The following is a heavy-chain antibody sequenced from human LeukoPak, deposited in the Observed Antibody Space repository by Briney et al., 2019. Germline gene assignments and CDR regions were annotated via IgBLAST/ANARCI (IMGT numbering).Heavy chain of an antibody. CDR3: ARERGSGSTFYYYGMDV. D-gene: IGHD3-22*01. V-gene: IGHV3-11*01. CDR1: GLTFSDYY. Sequence: PGGSLRLSCAASGLTFSDYYMSWIRQALGKGLEWVSYISSSGSTIYYADSVKGRFTISRDNAKNSLYLQMNSLRAEDTAVYYCARERGSGSTFYYYGMDVWGQGTTVTVSS. J-gene: IGHJ6*02. CDR2: ISSSGSTI.